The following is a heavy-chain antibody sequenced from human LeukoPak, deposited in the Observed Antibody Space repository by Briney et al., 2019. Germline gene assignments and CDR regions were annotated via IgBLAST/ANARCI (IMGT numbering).Heavy chain of an antibody. CDR2: IWHDGSND. CDR3: ARVMNDYGDLDDAFDI. Sequence: GGSLRLSCAASGFTFSSYGFHWVRQAPGKGLDWVAVIWHDGSNDFYSDSVKGRFTISRDNSKNTVYLQMNSLRAEDTAVYYCARVMNDYGDLDDAFDIWGQGTMVTVSS. J-gene: IGHJ3*02. V-gene: IGHV3-33*01. CDR1: GFTFSSYG. D-gene: IGHD4-17*01.